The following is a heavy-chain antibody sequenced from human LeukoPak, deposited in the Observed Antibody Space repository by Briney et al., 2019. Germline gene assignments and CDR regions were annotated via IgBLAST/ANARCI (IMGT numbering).Heavy chain of an antibody. CDR1: GFTFSDYY. V-gene: IGHV3-11*01. CDR2: ISSSGSTI. CDR3: ASPDSVAGHNFDY. D-gene: IGHD6-19*01. Sequence: GGSLRLSCAASGFTFSDYYMSWIRQAPGKGLEWVSYISSSGSTIYYADSVKGRSTISRDNAKNSLYLQMNSLRAEDTAVYYCASPDSVAGHNFDYWGQGTLVTVSS. J-gene: IGHJ4*02.